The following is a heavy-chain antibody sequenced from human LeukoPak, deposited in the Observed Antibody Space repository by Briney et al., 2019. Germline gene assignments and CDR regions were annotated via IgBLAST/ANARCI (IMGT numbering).Heavy chain of an antibody. D-gene: IGHD1-26*01. CDR3: ARDKWELLRGYFDY. CDR1: GFTFSSYS. V-gene: IGHV3-21*01. CDR2: ISSSSSYI. Sequence: GGSLRLSCAASGFTFSSYSMNWVRQAPGKGLEWVSSISSSSSYIYYADSVKGRFTISRDNAKNSLYLQMNSLRAEDTAVYYCARDKWELLRGYFDYWGQGTLVTASS. J-gene: IGHJ4*02.